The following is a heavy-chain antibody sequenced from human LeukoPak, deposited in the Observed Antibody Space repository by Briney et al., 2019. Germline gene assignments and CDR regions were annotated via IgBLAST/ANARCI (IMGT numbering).Heavy chain of an antibody. CDR1: GGSFSGYY. CDR2: INHSGST. Sequence: MPSETLSLTCAVYGGSFSGYYWSWIRQPPGKGLEWIGEINHSGSTNYNPSLKSRVTISVDTSKNQFSLKLSSVTAADTAVYYCAREGYCSSTSCYKGAPDYWGQGTLVTVSS. V-gene: IGHV4-34*01. J-gene: IGHJ4*02. CDR3: AREGYCSSTSCYKGAPDY. D-gene: IGHD2-2*01.